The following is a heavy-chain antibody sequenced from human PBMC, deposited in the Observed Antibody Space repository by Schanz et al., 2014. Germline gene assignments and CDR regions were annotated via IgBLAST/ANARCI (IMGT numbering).Heavy chain of an antibody. V-gene: IGHV3-23*01. CDR2: IGGRGDST. J-gene: IGHJ4*02. D-gene: IGHD3-9*01. CDR3: AKHVRSLTWNDY. Sequence: EVHLLESGGGLVQPGGSLRLSCAASGFTFSNHALSWVRQAPGKVLEWVSGIGGRGDSTQYADSVKGRFIISRDNTKNTLYLQVNSLRAEDTAVYDCAKHVRSLTWNDYWGQGTLVTVSS. CDR1: GFTFSNHA.